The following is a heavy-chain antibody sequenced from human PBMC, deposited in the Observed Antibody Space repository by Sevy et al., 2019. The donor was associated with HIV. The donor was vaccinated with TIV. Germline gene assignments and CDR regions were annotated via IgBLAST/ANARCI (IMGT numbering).Heavy chain of an antibody. D-gene: IGHD3-16*01. V-gene: IGHV3-7*01. J-gene: IGHJ4*02. CDR3: AHETFGRFES. CDR2: IKADGSDK. CDR1: GFTFSANW. Sequence: GGSLRLSCAASGFTFSANWMNWVRQAPGQGLWWVANIKADGSDKHYVDSVEGRFTISRDNAKNLLFLQMNSLRVEDTAVYYCAHETFGRFESWGQGTLVTVSS.